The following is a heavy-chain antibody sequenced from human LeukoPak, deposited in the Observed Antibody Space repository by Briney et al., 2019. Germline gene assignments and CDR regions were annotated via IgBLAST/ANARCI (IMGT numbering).Heavy chain of an antibody. CDR2: INPNSGGT. CDR3: ARGGYYYGSGSFDWFDP. Sequence: ASVKVSCKASGYTFTGYYMHWVRQAPGQGLEWMGWINPNSGGTNYAQKFQGWVTMTRDTSISTAYMELSRPRSDDTAVYYCARGGYYYGSGSFDWFDPWGQGTLVTVSS. J-gene: IGHJ5*02. CDR1: GYTFTGYY. V-gene: IGHV1-2*04. D-gene: IGHD3-10*01.